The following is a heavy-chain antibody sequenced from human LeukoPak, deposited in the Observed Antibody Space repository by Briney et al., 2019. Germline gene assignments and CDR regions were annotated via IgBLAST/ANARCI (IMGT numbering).Heavy chain of an antibody. CDR2: IVGSGGNT. D-gene: IGHD3-9*01. J-gene: IGHJ4*02. CDR1: GFTFSNYA. CDR3: SKWGDYDVLTGYYDSDF. Sequence: GASLRLSCAASGFTFSNYAMSWVRQAPGKGLEWVSAIVGSGGNTYYADSVKGRFTISRDNPKNTLFLQMNSLRVGDTALYYCSKWGDYDVLTGYYDSDFWGQGTLVTVSS. V-gene: IGHV3-23*01.